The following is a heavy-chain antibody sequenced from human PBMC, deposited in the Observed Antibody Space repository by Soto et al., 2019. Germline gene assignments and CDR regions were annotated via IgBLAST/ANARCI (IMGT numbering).Heavy chain of an antibody. J-gene: IGHJ4*02. Sequence: PGGSLRLSCAASGFTFTDYAMSWVRQAPGKGLECVSIIGGRGSHTSYADSVKGRFTISRDNSKNTVYLEMHSLTAEDTALYFCAKGRSFLITSYATLFDYWGLGLLVTVSS. D-gene: IGHD3-16*01. CDR3: AKGRSFLITSYATLFDY. CDR2: IGGRGSHT. CDR1: GFTFTDYA. V-gene: IGHV3-23*01.